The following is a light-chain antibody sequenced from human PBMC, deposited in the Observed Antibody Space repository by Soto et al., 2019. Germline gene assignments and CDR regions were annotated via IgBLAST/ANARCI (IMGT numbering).Light chain of an antibody. J-gene: IGLJ3*02. CDR3: QSYDSSLSGWV. Sequence: QSVLTQPPSVSGAPGQRGTISCTGSSSNIGAGYDVHWYQQLPGTAPKLLIFGNNNRPSGVPDRFSGSKSGTSASLAITGLQAADEADYYCQSYDSSLSGWVFGGGTKLTVL. CDR1: SSNIGAGYD. CDR2: GNN. V-gene: IGLV1-40*01.